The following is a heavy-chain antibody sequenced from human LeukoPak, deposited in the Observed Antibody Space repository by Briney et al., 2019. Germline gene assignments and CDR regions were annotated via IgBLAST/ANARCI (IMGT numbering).Heavy chain of an antibody. J-gene: IGHJ4*02. Sequence: QPGGSLRLSCAASGFTFSSYWMHWVRQAPGKGLVWVSRINSDGSSTSYADSVKGRFTISRDDAKNTLYLQMNSLRAEDAAVYYCARDVGSGSYSASDYWGQGTLVTVSS. CDR1: GFTFSSYW. V-gene: IGHV3-74*01. CDR2: INSDGSST. CDR3: ARDVGSGSYSASDY. D-gene: IGHD3-10*01.